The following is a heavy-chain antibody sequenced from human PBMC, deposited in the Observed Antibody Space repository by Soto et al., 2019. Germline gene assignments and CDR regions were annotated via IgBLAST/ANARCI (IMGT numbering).Heavy chain of an antibody. V-gene: IGHV4-31*03. J-gene: IGHJ6*02. CDR2: IYYSGST. D-gene: IGHD2-2*01. Sequence: QVQLQESGPGLVKPSQTLSLTCTVSGGSISSGGYYWSWIRQHPGKGLEWIGYIYYSGSTYYNPSLKSRVTISVDTSKNQFSLKLSSVTAADTAVYYCARSVVVVPAAAVYGMDVWGQGTTVPVSS. CDR1: GGSISSGGYY. CDR3: ARSVVVVPAAAVYGMDV.